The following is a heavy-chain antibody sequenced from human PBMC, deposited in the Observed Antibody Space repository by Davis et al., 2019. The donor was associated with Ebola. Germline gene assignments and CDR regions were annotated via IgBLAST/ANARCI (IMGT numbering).Heavy chain of an antibody. J-gene: IGHJ3*02. CDR1: GGSISSYY. CDR3: ARVYRDFWIWAFDI. V-gene: IGHV4-59*01. D-gene: IGHD3-3*01. CDR2: IYYSGST. Sequence: PSETLSLTCTVSGGSISSYYWSWIRQPPGKGLEWIGYIYYSGSTNYNPSLKSRVTISVDTSKNQFSLKLSSVTAADTAVYYCARVYRDFWIWAFDIWGQGTMVTVSS.